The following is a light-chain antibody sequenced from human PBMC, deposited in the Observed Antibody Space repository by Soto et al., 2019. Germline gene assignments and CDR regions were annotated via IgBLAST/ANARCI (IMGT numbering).Light chain of an antibody. V-gene: IGLV2-23*02. CDR3: CSYAAGNTYV. Sequence: QSVLTQPASVSGSPGQSITISCTGTSSDVGTYNLVSWYQQHPGKAPKLMIYEVSKWPSGVSNRFSGSKSGNTASLTISGLQAEYEADYYCCSYAAGNTYVFGTGTKVTVL. J-gene: IGLJ1*01. CDR1: SSDVGTYNL. CDR2: EVS.